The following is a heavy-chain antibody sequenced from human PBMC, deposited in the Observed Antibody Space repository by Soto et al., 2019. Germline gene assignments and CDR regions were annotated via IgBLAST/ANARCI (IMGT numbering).Heavy chain of an antibody. J-gene: IGHJ6*02. CDR2: ISYDGSNK. CDR1: GFTFSSYA. D-gene: IGHD3-10*01. Sequence: PVGSLRLSCAASGFTFSSYAMHWVRQAPGKGLEWVAVISYDGSNKYYADSVKGRFTISRDNSKNTLYLQMNSLRAEDTAVYYCAFGSAFSGFGYYGMDVWGQGTTVTVSS. CDR3: AFGSAFSGFGYYGMDV. V-gene: IGHV3-30-3*01.